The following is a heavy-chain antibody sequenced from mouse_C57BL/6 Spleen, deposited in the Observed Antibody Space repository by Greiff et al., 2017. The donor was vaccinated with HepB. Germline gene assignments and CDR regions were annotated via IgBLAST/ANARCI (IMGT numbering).Heavy chain of an antibody. CDR3: TRHWGTYWYFDV. CDR2: IDPETGGT. J-gene: IGHJ1*03. D-gene: IGHD4-1*01. Sequence: VQLVESGAELVRPGASVTLSCKASGYTFTDYEMHWVKQTPVHGLEWIGAIDPETGGTAYNQKFKGKAILTADKSSSTAYMELRSLTSEDSAVYYCTRHWGTYWYFDVWGTGTTVTVSS. V-gene: IGHV1-15*01. CDR1: GYTFTDYE.